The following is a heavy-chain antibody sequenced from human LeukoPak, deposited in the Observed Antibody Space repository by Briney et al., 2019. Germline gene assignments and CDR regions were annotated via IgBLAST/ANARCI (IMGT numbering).Heavy chain of an antibody. J-gene: IGHJ4*02. CDR3: ARDSPTYYYDSSGYLDY. Sequence: GGSLRLSCAASGFTFNTYSMNWLRQAPGKGLEWVSYISSSGVTIYYADSVKGRFTISRDNAKNSVYLHMNSLRAEDTAVYYCARDSPTYYYDSSGYLDYWGQGTLVTVSS. CDR2: ISSSGVTI. D-gene: IGHD3-22*01. V-gene: IGHV3-48*01. CDR1: GFTFNTYS.